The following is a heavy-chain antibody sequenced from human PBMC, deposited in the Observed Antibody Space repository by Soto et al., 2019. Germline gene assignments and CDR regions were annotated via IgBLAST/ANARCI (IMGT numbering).Heavy chain of an antibody. D-gene: IGHD2-15*01. Sequence: PSETLSLTCTVSGGSFSTYYWSWIRQPPGKGLEWIGYIYYSGSTNSSPSLKSRVTLSVDTSKNQFSLKLSSVTAADTAVYYCARDQGGPFDYWGQGTLVTVSS. J-gene: IGHJ4*02. V-gene: IGHV4-59*01. CDR1: GGSFSTYY. CDR3: ARDQGGPFDY. CDR2: IYYSGST.